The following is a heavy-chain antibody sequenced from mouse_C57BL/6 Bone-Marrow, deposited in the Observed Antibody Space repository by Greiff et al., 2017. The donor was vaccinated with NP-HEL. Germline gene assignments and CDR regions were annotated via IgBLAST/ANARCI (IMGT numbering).Heavy chain of an antibody. V-gene: IGHV5-6*01. CDR3: ARHVRLLPRFDV. J-gene: IGHJ1*03. Sequence: EVQGVESGGDLVKPGGSLKLSCAASGFTFSSYGMSWVRQTPDKRLEWVAAISSGGSYTYYPDSVKGRFTISRDNAKNTLYLQMSSLKSEDTAMYSCARHVRLLPRFDVWGTGTTVTVSS. CDR1: GFTFSSYG. CDR2: ISSGGSYT.